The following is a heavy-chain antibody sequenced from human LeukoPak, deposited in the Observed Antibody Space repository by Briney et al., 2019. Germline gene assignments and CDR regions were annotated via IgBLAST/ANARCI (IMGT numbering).Heavy chain of an antibody. J-gene: IGHJ4*02. D-gene: IGHD3-16*01. CDR2: INHSGST. CDR1: GGSFSGYY. Sequence: SETLSLTCAVYGGSFSGYYWSWIRQPPGKGLEWIGEINHSGSTNYNPSLKSRVTISVDTSKNQFSLKLSSVTAADTAVYYCTSRGYYFDYWGQGTLVTVSS. CDR3: TSRGYYFDY. V-gene: IGHV4-34*01.